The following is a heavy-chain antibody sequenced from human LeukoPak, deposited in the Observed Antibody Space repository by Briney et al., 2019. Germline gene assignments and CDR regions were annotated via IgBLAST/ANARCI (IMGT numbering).Heavy chain of an antibody. CDR1: GYTFTSYG. D-gene: IGHD3-10*02. V-gene: IGHV1-18*01. CDR2: ISAYNGNT. J-gene: IGHJ4*02. Sequence: ASVKVSCKASGYTFTSYGISWVRQAPGQGLEWMGWISAYNGNTNYAHKLQGRVTMTTDTSTSTAYMELRSLRSDDTAVYYCARDLNMFTGALPGYWGQGTLVTVSS. CDR3: ARDLNMFTGALPGY.